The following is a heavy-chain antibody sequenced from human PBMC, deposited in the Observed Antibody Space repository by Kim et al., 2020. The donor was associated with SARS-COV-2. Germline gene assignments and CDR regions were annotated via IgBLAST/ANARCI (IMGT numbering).Heavy chain of an antibody. V-gene: IGHV3-23*01. J-gene: IGHJ3*01. CDR2: ISNSGDTT. CDR1: GLTFSNYG. CDR3: AKESRFAGGG. Sequence: GGSLRLSCAVSGLTFSNYGMSWVRQAPGKGLECVSRISNSGDTTYYADSVKGRFTISRDTSKNTPYLQMNSLRSEDTAAYYCAKESRFAGGGWGQGTMVT. D-gene: IGHD3-16*01.